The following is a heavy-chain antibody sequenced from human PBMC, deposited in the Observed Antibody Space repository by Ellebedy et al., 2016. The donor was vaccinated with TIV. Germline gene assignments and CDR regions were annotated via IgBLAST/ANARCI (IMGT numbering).Heavy chain of an antibody. D-gene: IGHD3-10*01. V-gene: IGHV4-59*01. Sequence: SETLSLTCSVSGGSITGYYWSWIRQPPGKGLEWIGYIYYSGSTNYNPSLKSRVTISVDTSKNQFSLKLSSVTAADTAVYYCARDATSYYYGSGSGLDYWGQGTLVTVSS. CDR1: GGSITGYY. J-gene: IGHJ4*02. CDR3: ARDATSYYYGSGSGLDY. CDR2: IYYSGST.